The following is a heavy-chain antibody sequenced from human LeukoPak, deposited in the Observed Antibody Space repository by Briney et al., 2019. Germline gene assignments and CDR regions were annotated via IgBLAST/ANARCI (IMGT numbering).Heavy chain of an antibody. Sequence: SCAAXRFXXSSYEMNWIRQAPGRGLEWVSYISSSGSTIYYADSVKGRFTISRDKAKNSLYLQMNSLRAEDTGVYYCVRGRDGYNRSPFDYWGQGTLVTVSS. CDR3: VRGRDGYNRSPFDY. V-gene: IGHV3-48*03. CDR2: ISSSGSTI. J-gene: IGHJ4*02. D-gene: IGHD5-24*01. CDR1: RFXXSSYE.